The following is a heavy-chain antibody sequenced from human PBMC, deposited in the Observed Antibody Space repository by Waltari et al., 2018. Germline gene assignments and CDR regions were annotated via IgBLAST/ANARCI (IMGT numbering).Heavy chain of an antibody. V-gene: IGHV4-39*07. J-gene: IGHJ4*02. Sequence: QLQLQESGPGLVKPSETLSLTCTVSGGSISSSSYYWGWIRQPPGKGLEWIGSIYYSGSTYYNPSLKSRVTISVDTSKNQFSLKLSSVTAADTAVYYCARNLWEAVAGWRTDYWGQGTLVTVSS. CDR2: IYYSGST. D-gene: IGHD6-19*01. CDR3: ARNLWEAVAGWRTDY. CDR1: GGSISSSSYY.